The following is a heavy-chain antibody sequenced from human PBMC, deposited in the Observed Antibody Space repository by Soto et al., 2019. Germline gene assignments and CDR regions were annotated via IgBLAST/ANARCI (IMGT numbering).Heavy chain of an antibody. J-gene: IGHJ5*02. CDR1: GFTFRNYG. CDR3: ARYVRSRGYDL. V-gene: IGHV3-33*01. CDR2: IWYDGSNK. D-gene: IGHD3-10*02. Sequence: QVQLVESGGGVVQPGRSLRLSCAASGFTFRNYGMHWVRQAPGKGLEWLAVIWYDGSNKYYADSVKGRFTISRDNSKNTLYLEMNSLRDEDTAVYYCARYVRSRGYDLWGQGTLVIVSS.